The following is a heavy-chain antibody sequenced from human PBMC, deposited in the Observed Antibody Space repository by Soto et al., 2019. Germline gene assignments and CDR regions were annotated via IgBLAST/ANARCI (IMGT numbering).Heavy chain of an antibody. Sequence: QGQLVESGGGVVQPRRSLRLSCAVSGFTFSRSGMHWVRQGPGKGLEWVAVISNDGSEQYYAESVKGRFTISRDNSKNPLYLQMNSLSAEDTAVYYCAKDRGSYGNRHWYLDPWGRGTLFSVSS. D-gene: IGHD3-10*01. J-gene: IGHJ2*01. V-gene: IGHV3-30*18. CDR3: AKDRGSYGNRHWYLDP. CDR1: GFTFSRSG. CDR2: ISNDGSEQ.